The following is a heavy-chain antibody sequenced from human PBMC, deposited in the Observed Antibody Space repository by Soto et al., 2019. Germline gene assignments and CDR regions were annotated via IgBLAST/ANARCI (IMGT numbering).Heavy chain of an antibody. J-gene: IGHJ5*02. CDR1: RGSVSSGGYS. D-gene: IGHD2-8*01. Sequence: SETLSLTCSVSRGSVSSGGYSWSWIRQAPGKSLEWIGFISPSGSPAYNPSLKSRVSISVDTSNNQISLELSSVTAADTAVYYCTRGVLAWGPGTLVTVSS. V-gene: IGHV4-30-2*01. CDR3: TRGVLA. CDR2: ISPSGSP.